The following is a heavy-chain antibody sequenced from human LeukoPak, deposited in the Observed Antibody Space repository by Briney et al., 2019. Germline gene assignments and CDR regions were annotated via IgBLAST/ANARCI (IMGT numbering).Heavy chain of an antibody. CDR3: ARDYYDSSGYRYYYYMDV. J-gene: IGHJ6*03. V-gene: IGHV1-69*06. Sequence: SVKVSCKASGGTFSSYAISWVRQAPGQGLEWMGGIIPIFGTANYAQKFQGRVTITADKSTSTAYMELSSLRSEDTAVYYCARDYYDSSGYRYYYYMDVWGKGTTVTVSS. CDR1: GGTFSSYA. D-gene: IGHD3-22*01. CDR2: IIPIFGTA.